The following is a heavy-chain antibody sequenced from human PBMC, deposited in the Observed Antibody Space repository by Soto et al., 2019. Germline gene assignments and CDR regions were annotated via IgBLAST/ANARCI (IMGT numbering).Heavy chain of an antibody. CDR2: IYPGDSDT. J-gene: IGHJ5*02. CDR1: GYNFATYW. V-gene: IGHV5-51*01. D-gene: IGHD4-17*01. Sequence: PGESLKISCNGSGYNFATYWIAWVRQMPGKGLEYMGIIYPGDSDTRYSPSFQGQVTFSADKSISTAYLQWSSLKASDTAMYYCARHGFYGDYASNYFDPWGQGTLVTVSS. CDR3: ARHGFYGDYASNYFDP.